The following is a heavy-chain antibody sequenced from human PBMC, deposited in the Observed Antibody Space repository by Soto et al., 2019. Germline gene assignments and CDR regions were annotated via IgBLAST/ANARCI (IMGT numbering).Heavy chain of an antibody. CDR1: GYSINSDDY. CDR3: AREPLAHSYFDL. V-gene: IGHV4-38-2*02. J-gene: IGHJ4*02. CDR2: IYHSVST. Sequence: SETLSLTCTVSGYSINSDDYWGWIRQPPGKGLEWIASIYHSVSTFYNPSLKSRVTMSMDTSKNQFSLRLTSVTAADTAVYFCAREPLAHSYFDLWGQGTLVTVSS.